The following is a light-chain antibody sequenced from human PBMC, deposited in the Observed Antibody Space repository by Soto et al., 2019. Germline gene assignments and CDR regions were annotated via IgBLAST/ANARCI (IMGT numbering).Light chain of an antibody. CDR3: QHYNSYSEA. Sequence: DIQMPQSPSTLPGSVGARVTITCRASQTISSWLAWYQQKPGKAPKLLIYKASTLKSGVPSRFSGSGSGTEFTLTISSLQPDDFATYYCQHYNSYSEAFGQGTKVDIK. J-gene: IGKJ1*01. CDR2: KAS. CDR1: QTISSW. V-gene: IGKV1-5*03.